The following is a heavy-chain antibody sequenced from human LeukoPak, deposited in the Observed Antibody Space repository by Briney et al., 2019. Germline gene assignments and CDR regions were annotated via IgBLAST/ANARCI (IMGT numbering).Heavy chain of an antibody. CDR3: AHRCSKRDCHQSSFGMDV. CDR1: GLTFTSYI. D-gene: IGHD2-2*01. V-gene: IGHV3-21*06. CDR2: ISGSGAYI. Sequence: GGSLRLSCETSGLTFTSYIMHWVRQAPGKGLEWVSSISGSGAYIYYADSVKGRFTISRDNARNSLSLQMSSLRAEDTAVYFCAHRCSKRDCHQSSFGMDVWGQGTTVTVS. J-gene: IGHJ6*02.